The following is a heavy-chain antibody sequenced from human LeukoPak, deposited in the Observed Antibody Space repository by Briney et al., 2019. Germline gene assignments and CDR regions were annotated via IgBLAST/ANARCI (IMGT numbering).Heavy chain of an antibody. J-gene: IGHJ4*02. Sequence: GGSLRLSCAASGFTFSTYGMHWVRQAPGKGLEWVAFISYDGSNKYLPDSVKGRFTISRDNSKNTLYLQMNSLRAEDTAVYYCAREYSDSGSYFCDYWGQGTLVTVSS. CDR2: ISYDGSNK. CDR1: GFTFSTYG. V-gene: IGHV3-30*03. CDR3: AREYSDSGSYFCDY. D-gene: IGHD3-10*01.